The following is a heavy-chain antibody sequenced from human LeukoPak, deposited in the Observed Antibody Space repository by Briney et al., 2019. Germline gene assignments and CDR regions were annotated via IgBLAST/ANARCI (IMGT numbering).Heavy chain of an antibody. V-gene: IGHV4-61*02. CDR3: ARARTTVVTDYFDY. CDR2: IYFSGNT. D-gene: IGHD4-23*01. Sequence: SETLSLTCTVSGGSISSGSYYWTWIRQPAGKGLEWIGRIYFSGNTNYNPSPKSRVTISVDTSKNQFSLKLRSVIAADTAVYYCARARTTVVTDYFDYWGQGTLVTVSS. CDR1: GGSISSGSYY. J-gene: IGHJ4*02.